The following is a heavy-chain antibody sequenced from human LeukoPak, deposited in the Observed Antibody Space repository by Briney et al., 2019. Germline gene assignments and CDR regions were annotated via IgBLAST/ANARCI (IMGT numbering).Heavy chain of an antibody. CDR2: IYTSGNT. V-gene: IGHV4-61*02. CDR3: ARDLLMYGLDV. D-gene: IGHD3-9*01. J-gene: IGHJ6*02. Sequence: SQTLSLTCTVSGGSISSSSHSWGWIRQPAGKGLEWIGRIYTSGNTNYIPSLKSRVTISFDTSKSQFSLKLSSVTAADTAVYYCARDLLMYGLDVWGQGTTVTVSS. CDR1: GGSISSSSHS.